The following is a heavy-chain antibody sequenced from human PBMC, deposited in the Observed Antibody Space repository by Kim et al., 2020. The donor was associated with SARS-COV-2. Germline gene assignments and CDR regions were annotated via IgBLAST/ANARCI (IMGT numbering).Heavy chain of an antibody. J-gene: IGHJ4*02. V-gene: IGHV1-18*01. D-gene: IGHD6-6*01. CDR3: ARASIYSSSSY. CDR2: ISGNNETT. CDR1: GYSFIIYG. Sequence: ASVKVSCKTSGYSFIIYGISWVRQAPGQGLEWMGWISGNNETTNYAQKFQGRVTMTTDTSTTTAYMELRSLRSDDTAVYYCARASIYSSSSYWGQGTLVTVSS.